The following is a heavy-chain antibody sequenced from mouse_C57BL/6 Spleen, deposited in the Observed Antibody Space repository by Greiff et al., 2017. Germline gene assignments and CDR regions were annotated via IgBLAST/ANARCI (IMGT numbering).Heavy chain of an antibody. CDR1: GYAFTNYL. D-gene: IGHD2-5*01. J-gene: IGHJ4*01. CDR3: ARTLYSNYVDYAMDD. V-gene: IGHV1-54*01. CDR2: INPGSGGT. Sequence: VQLQQSGAELVRPGTSVKVSCKASGYAFTNYLIEWVKQRPGQGLEWIGVINPGSGGTNYNEKFKGKATLTADKSSSTAYMQLSSLTSEDSAVYFCARTLYSNYVDYAMDDWGQGTSVTVSS.